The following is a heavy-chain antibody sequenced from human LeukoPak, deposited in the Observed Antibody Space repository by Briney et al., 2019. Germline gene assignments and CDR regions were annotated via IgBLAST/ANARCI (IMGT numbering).Heavy chain of an antibody. CDR3: AKGVTMIVVLSPLDY. D-gene: IGHD3-22*01. CDR1: GFTFDDYA. V-gene: IGHV3-9*01. Sequence: GRSLRLSCAASGFTFDDYAMHWVRQAPGKGLERVSGISWNSGSIGYADSVKGRFTISRDNAKNSLYLQMNSLRAEDTALYYCAKGVTMIVVLSPLDYWGQGTLVTVSS. CDR2: ISWNSGSI. J-gene: IGHJ4*02.